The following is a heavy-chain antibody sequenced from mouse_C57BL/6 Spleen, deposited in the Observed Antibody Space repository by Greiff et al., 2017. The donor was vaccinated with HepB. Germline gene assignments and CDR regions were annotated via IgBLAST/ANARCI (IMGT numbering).Heavy chain of an antibody. Sequence: VQLQQSGAELVRPGASVKLSCTASGFNIKDDYMHWVKQRPEQGLEWIGWIDPENGDTEYASKFQGKATITADTSSNTAYLQLSSLTSEDTAVYYCTRNRFDYWGQGTTLTVSS. CDR2: IDPENGDT. V-gene: IGHV14-4*01. J-gene: IGHJ2*01. CDR3: TRNRFDY. CDR1: GFNIKDDY. D-gene: IGHD2-1*01.